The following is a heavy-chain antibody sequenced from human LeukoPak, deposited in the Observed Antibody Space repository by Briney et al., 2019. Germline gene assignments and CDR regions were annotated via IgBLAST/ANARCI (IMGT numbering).Heavy chain of an antibody. CDR1: GFTFSSYA. CDR3: ARTYCSSASCSSEH. Sequence: GGSLRLSCAASGFTFSSYAMHWVRQAPGKGLEWVAVISYDGSNKYYADSVKGRFTISRDNSKNTLYLQMNSLRAEDTAVYYCARTYCSSASCSSEHWGQGTLVTVSS. V-gene: IGHV3-30-3*01. J-gene: IGHJ4*02. CDR2: ISYDGSNK. D-gene: IGHD2-2*01.